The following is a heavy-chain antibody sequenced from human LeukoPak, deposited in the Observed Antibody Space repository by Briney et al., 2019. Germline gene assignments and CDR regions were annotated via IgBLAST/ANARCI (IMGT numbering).Heavy chain of an antibody. CDR3: ARDGRTYYYDSSGGLTIDY. CDR1: GGTFSSYA. Sequence: SVKVSCKASGGTFSSYAISWVRQAPGQGLEWMGGIIPIFGTANYAQKFQGRVTITADESTSTAYMELSSLRSEDTAVYYCARDGRTYYYDSSGGLTIDYWGQGTPVTVSS. J-gene: IGHJ4*02. CDR2: IIPIFGTA. D-gene: IGHD3-22*01. V-gene: IGHV1-69*01.